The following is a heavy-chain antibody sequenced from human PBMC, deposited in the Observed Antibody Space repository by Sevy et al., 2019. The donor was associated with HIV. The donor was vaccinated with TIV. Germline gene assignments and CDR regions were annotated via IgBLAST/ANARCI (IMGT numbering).Heavy chain of an antibody. D-gene: IGHD3-10*01. J-gene: IGHJ3*02. CDR1: GFTFSSYA. CDR3: VNEAQLLWFGELRSDAFDI. CDR2: ISSNGGST. Sequence: GGSLRLSCSASGFTFSSYAMHWVRQAPGKGLEYVSAISSNGGSTYYADSVKGRFTISRDNSKNTLYHQMSSLRAEDTAVYYSVNEAQLLWFGELRSDAFDIWGQGTMVTVSS. V-gene: IGHV3-64D*06.